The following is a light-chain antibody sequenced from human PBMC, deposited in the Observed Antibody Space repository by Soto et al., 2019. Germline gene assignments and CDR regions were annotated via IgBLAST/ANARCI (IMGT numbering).Light chain of an antibody. CDR3: NSYTSNNTYV. J-gene: IGLJ1*01. CDR1: SSDVDD. CDR2: EVS. V-gene: IGLV2-14*01. Sequence: QSALTQPASVSGSPGQSLTFSCTGPSSDVDDVSWYQQHPGKAPKLIIYEVSNRPSGVSDRFFGSKSGNTASLTISGLRAEDEADYYCNSYTSNNTYVFGTGTQLTVL.